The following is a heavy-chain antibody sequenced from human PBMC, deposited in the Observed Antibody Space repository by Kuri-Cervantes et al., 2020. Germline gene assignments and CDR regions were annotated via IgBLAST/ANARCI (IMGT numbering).Heavy chain of an antibody. Sequence: GGSLRLSCKASGYTFTSYDINWVRQATGQGLEWMGWMNPNSGNTGYAQKFQGRVTMTRNNYISTAYMELSSLRAEDTAVYYSAGRPGLVGQDYWGQGTLVTVSS. J-gene: IGHJ4*02. CDR1: GYTFTSYD. D-gene: IGHD2-2*01. CDR2: MNPNSGNT. CDR3: AGRPGLVGQDY. V-gene: IGHV1-8*01.